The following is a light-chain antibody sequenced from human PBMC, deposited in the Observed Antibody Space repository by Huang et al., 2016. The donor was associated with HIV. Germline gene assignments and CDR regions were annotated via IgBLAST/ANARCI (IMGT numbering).Light chain of an antibody. Sequence: ELVMTQSPVTLSVSPGERVTLSCSANASVSSILAWYQQVSGQPPRLLIYDASTRATGSPPRFSGSRSGTNFTLTISSLQSEDFAVYYCQQYNDWPPITFGQGTRLDIK. J-gene: IGKJ5*01. CDR1: ASVSSI. CDR3: QQYNDWPPIT. CDR2: DAS. V-gene: IGKV3-15*01.